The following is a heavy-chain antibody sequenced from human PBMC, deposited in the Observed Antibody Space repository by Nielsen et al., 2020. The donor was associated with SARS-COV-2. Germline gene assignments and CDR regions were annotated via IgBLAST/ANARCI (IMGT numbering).Heavy chain of an antibody. V-gene: IGHV5-51*01. CDR1: GYSFTSYW. CDR3: ARIPSTLPDY. CDR2: IYPGDSDT. Sequence: GGSLRLSYKGSGYSFTSYWIGWVRQMPGKGLEWMGIIYPGDSDTRYSPSFQGQVTISADKSISTAYLQWSSLKASDIAMYYCARIPSTLPDYWGQGTLVTVSS. J-gene: IGHJ4*02. D-gene: IGHD5/OR15-5a*01.